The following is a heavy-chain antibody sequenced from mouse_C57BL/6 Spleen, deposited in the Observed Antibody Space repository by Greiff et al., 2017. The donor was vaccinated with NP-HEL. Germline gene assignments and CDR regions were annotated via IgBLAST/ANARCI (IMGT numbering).Heavy chain of an antibody. Sequence: VQLQQPGAELVMPGASVKLSCKASGYTFTSYWMHWVKQRPGQGLEWIGEIDPSDSYTNYNQKFKGKSTLTVDKSSSTAYMQLSSLTSEDSAVYYCARRLFDVWGTGTTVTVSS. CDR2: IDPSDSYT. J-gene: IGHJ1*03. D-gene: IGHD3-2*02. V-gene: IGHV1-69*01. CDR3: ARRLFDV. CDR1: GYTFTSYW.